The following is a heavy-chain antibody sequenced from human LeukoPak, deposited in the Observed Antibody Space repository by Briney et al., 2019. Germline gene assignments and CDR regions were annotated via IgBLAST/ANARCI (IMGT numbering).Heavy chain of an antibody. CDR3: ARDLTPNYSRYFDY. D-gene: IGHD4-11*01. V-gene: IGHV3-21*01. CDR2: ISSSSSYI. Sequence: PGGSLRLSCAASGFTFSSYSMNWVRQAPGKGLEWVSSISSSSSYIYYADSVKGRFTISRDNAKNSLYLQMNGLRAEDTAVYYCARDLTPNYSRYFDYWGRGTLVTVSS. J-gene: IGHJ4*02. CDR1: GFTFSSYS.